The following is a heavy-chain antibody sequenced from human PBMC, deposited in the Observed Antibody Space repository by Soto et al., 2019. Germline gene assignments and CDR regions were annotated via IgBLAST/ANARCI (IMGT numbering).Heavy chain of an antibody. CDR1: GGTFSSYA. CDR3: ARESEDLTSNFDY. V-gene: IGHV1-69*13. Sequence: SVKVSCKASGGTFSSYAISWVLQAPGQGLEWMGGIIPIFGTANYAQKFQGRVTITADESTSTAYMELSSLRAEDTAVYYCARESEDLTSNFDYWGQGTLVTVSS. CDR2: IIPIFGTA. J-gene: IGHJ4*02.